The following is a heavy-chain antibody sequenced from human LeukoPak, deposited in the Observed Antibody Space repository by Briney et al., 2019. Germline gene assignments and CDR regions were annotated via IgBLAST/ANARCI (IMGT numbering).Heavy chain of an antibody. CDR1: GYTFTSYD. Sequence: SEKVSCKASGYTFTSYDINWVRQATGQGLEWMGGIIPIFGTANYAQKFQGRVTITADKSTSTAYMELSSLRSEDTAVYYCARDAVGGSSGYYPLDYWGQGTLVTVSS. J-gene: IGHJ4*02. V-gene: IGHV1-69*06. CDR3: ARDAVGGSSGYYPLDY. D-gene: IGHD3-22*01. CDR2: IIPIFGTA.